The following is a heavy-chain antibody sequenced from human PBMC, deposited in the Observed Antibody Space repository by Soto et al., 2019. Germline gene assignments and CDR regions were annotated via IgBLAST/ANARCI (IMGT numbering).Heavy chain of an antibody. Sequence: GXSVKVSCKASGGTFSSYAIRLVRQAPGQGLEWMGGIIPIFGTANYAQKFQVRVTITADKSTSTAYMELSSLRSEDTAVYYCARGRRRGDSWHARSFDDWGQGTLVTVSS. D-gene: IGHD2-21*02. CDR2: IIPIFGTA. V-gene: IGHV1-69*06. J-gene: IGHJ4*02. CDR3: ARGRRRGDSWHARSFDD. CDR1: GGTFSSYA.